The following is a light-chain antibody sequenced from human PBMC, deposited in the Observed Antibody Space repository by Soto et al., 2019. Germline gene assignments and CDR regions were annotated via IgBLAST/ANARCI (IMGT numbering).Light chain of an antibody. J-gene: IGKJ4*01. Sequence: DIQMTQSPSSLSASVGDRVTITCRASQSISSYLNWYQQKPGKAPKLLMYAASSLQSGVPPRFSGSGSGTDFTLTISSLQPEDFATYSCQQSYRPPAGFGGGTKVEIK. CDR2: AAS. CDR1: QSISSY. V-gene: IGKV1-39*01. CDR3: QQSYRPPAG.